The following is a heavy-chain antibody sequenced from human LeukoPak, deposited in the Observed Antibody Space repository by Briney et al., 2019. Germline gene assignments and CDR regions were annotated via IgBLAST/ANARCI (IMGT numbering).Heavy chain of an antibody. CDR1: GFTFNIYN. J-gene: IGHJ4*02. CDR2: ISGSGTKT. V-gene: IGHV3-23*01. CDR3: AKAEWELLSYFDY. D-gene: IGHD1-26*01. Sequence: GGSLRLSCAASGFTFNIYNMNWVRQAPGKGLEWASAISGSGTKTYYADSVRGRFTISRDNSKNTLSLQMSSLRAEDTAVYYCAKAEWELLSYFDYWGQGMLVIVSS.